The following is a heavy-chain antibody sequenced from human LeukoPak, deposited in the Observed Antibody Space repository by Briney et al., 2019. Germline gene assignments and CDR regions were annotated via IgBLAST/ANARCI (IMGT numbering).Heavy chain of an antibody. CDR3: ARWGVSRGLDY. J-gene: IGHJ4*02. CDR1: GFTFSSYW. D-gene: IGHD5/OR15-5a*01. CDR2: IKQDGSDK. Sequence: GGSLRLSCAASGFTFSSYWMSWVRQAPGKGLEWVANIKQDGSDKYYVDSVKGRFTISRDNAKNSLYLQMNSLRVEDTAVYYCARWGVSRGLDYWGQGTLVAVSS. V-gene: IGHV3-7*02.